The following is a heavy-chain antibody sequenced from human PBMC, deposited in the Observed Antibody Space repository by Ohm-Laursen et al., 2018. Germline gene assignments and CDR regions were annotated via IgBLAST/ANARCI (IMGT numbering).Heavy chain of an antibody. D-gene: IGHD5-24*01. V-gene: IGHV3-48*04. CDR3: ARGGDGYNPEYFDY. CDR2: ISSSGSTI. J-gene: IGHJ4*02. Sequence: SLRLSCAASGFTFNTYSMNWVRQAPGKGLEWVSYISSSGSTIYYADSVKGRFTISRDNAKNSLYLQMNSLRAEDTAVYYCARGGDGYNPEYFDYWGPGTRVTVSS. CDR1: GFTFNTYS.